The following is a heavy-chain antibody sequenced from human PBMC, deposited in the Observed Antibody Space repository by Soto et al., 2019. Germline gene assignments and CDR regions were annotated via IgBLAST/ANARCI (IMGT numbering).Heavy chain of an antibody. CDR2: ISSSGSTI. CDR3: ARAFYGSGSDYHYYYIDV. Sequence: QVQLVASGGGLVKPGGSLRLSCAASGFTFSDNYMTWIRQAPGKGLEWVSYISSSGSTIYYADSVKGRFTISRANAKNSLDLQMNSLTAEDTAVYYCARAFYGSGSDYHYYYIDVWGTGTTVTVSS. J-gene: IGHJ6*03. V-gene: IGHV3-11*01. D-gene: IGHD3-10*01. CDR1: GFTFSDNY.